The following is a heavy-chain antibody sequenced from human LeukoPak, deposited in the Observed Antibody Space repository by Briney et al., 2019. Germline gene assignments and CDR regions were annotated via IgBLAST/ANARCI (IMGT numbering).Heavy chain of an antibody. CDR1: GFTFNSFV. Sequence: SGGSLRLSCAASGFTFNSFVLNWVRQAPGKGLEWVSSISGSGGATYYADSVKGRFTVSRDNSKNTLYLQLNSLRAEDTAVYYCVLRGGATDYWGQGTLATVSS. J-gene: IGHJ4*02. D-gene: IGHD3-16*01. CDR3: VLRGGATDY. V-gene: IGHV3-23*01. CDR2: ISGSGGAT.